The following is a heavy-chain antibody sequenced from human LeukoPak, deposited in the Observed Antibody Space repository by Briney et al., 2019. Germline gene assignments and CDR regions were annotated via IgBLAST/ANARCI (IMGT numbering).Heavy chain of an antibody. J-gene: IGHJ6*02. CDR1: GGSFSGYY. CDR3: ARGRGTFGSGWYGGYYYGMDV. CDR2: INHSGST. D-gene: IGHD6-19*01. V-gene: IGHV4-34*01. Sequence: SETLSLACAVYGGSFSGYYWSWIRQPPGKGLEWIGEINHSGSTYYNPSLKSRVTISVDSSKNQFSLKLTSVTAADTAVYYCARGRGTFGSGWYGGYYYGMDVWGQGTTVTVSS.